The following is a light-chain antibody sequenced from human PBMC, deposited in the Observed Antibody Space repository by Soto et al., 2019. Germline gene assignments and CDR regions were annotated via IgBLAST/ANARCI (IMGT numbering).Light chain of an antibody. CDR1: QGVRSY. CDR3: QQRSNWPLT. CDR2: DAS. J-gene: IGKJ4*01. V-gene: IGKV3-11*01. Sequence: EIVLTQSPATLSLSPGERATLSCRASQGVRSYLAWYQQKIGQAPRLLIYDASNRATGIPARFSGSGSGTDFTLTISSLEPEDFAVYYCQQRSNWPLTFGGGTKVEIK.